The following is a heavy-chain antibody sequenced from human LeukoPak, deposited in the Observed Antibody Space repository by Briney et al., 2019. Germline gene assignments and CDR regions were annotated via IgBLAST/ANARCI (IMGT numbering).Heavy chain of an antibody. CDR3: AREGQWLEFDY. D-gene: IGHD6-19*01. V-gene: IGHV4-4*07. Sequence: PSETLSLTCTVSGGSINSYYWSWTRQPAGKGLGWIGRIYTRGSTNYNPSLKSRVTMSVDTSKNQFSLKLSSVTAADTAVYYCAREGQWLEFDYWGQGALVTVSS. CDR1: GGSINSYY. J-gene: IGHJ4*02. CDR2: IYTRGST.